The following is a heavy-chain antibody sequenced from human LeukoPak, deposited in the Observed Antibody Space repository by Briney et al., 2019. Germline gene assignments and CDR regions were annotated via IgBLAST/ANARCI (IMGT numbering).Heavy chain of an antibody. D-gene: IGHD5-24*01. CDR3: ARERRDGYNFYYFDY. V-gene: IGHV3-48*03. CDR1: GFTFSGYE. J-gene: IGHJ4*02. CDR2: ISSSGSTI. Sequence: GGSLRLSCAASGFTFSGYEMNWVRQAPGKGLEWVSYISSSGSTIYYADSVKGRFTISRDNAKNSLYLQMNSLRAEDTAVYYCARERRDGYNFYYFDYWGQGTLVTVSS.